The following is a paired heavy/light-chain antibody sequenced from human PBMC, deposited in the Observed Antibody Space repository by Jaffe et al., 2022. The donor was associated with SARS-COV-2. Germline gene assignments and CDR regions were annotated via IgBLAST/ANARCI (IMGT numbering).Heavy chain of an antibody. CDR3: VSDYDSRPTPFEHLHH. CDR2: ISGHNGNT. CDR1: GYTFTTYG. J-gene: IGHJ1*01. Sequence: VQVVQSGAEVKRPGASVKVSCKASGYTFTTYGFSWVRQAPGQGLEWMGWISGHNGNTNYAQRFQARVTMTTDTSTTTAYMELRSLRSDDTAVYYCVSDYDSRPTPFEHLHHWGQGTLVTVSS. D-gene: IGHD3-22*01. V-gene: IGHV1-18*01.
Light chain of an antibody. CDR2: DTS. Sequence: QAVVTQEPSLTVSPGGTVTLTCGSSTGPVTSVRYPYWFQQKPGQAPRTLIFDTSNRHSWTPARFSGSLLGGKAALTLSGAQPEDEADYYCLLSFGSANWVFGGGTKLTVL. J-gene: IGLJ3*02. CDR1: TGPVTSVRY. V-gene: IGLV7-46*01. CDR3: LLSFGSANWV.